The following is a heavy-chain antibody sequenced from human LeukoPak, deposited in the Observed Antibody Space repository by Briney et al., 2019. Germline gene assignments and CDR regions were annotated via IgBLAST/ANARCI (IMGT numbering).Heavy chain of an antibody. CDR2: IYYSGST. Sequence: PSETLSLTCTVSGGSISSSSYYWGWIRQPPGKGLEWIGSIYYSGSTYYNPSLKSRVTISVDTSKNQFSLKLSSVTAADTAVYYCARVHSSGYYYYYYYYMDVWGKGTTVTISS. D-gene: IGHD3-22*01. CDR3: ARVHSSGYYYYYYYYMDV. V-gene: IGHV4-39*07. CDR1: GGSISSSSYY. J-gene: IGHJ6*03.